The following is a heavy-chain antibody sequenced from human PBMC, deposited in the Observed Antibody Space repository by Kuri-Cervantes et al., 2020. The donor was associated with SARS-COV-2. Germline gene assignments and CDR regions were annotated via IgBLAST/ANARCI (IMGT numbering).Heavy chain of an antibody. V-gene: IGHV4-59*08. J-gene: IGHJ4*02. D-gene: IGHD3-10*01. CDR1: GGSISSYY. CDR3: ARRRFGESYDY. Sequence: SETLSLTCTVSGGSISSYYWSWIRQPPGKGLEWIGYIYYSGSTNYNPSLKSRVTISVDTSKSQFSLKLSSVTAADTAVYYCARRRFGESYDYWGQGTLVTVSS. CDR2: IYYSGST.